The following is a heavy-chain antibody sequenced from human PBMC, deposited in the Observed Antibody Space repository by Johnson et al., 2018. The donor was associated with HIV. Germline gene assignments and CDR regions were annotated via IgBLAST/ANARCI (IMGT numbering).Heavy chain of an antibody. V-gene: IGHV3-11*01. CDR1: GFTFSDYY. CDR3: ARLPSWRGAFEI. CDR2: ISSSGSTI. D-gene: IGHD3-10*01. Sequence: QVQLVESGGGVVQPGRSLRLSCAASGFTFSDYYMSWIRQAPGKGLEWVSYISSSGSTIYYADSVKGRFTISRDNSKNTLYLQMNSLRAEDTAVDYCARLPSWRGAFEIWGQGTMVTVSS. J-gene: IGHJ3*02.